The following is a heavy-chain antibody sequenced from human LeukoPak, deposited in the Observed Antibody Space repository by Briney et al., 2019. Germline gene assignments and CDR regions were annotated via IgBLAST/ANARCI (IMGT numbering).Heavy chain of an antibody. Sequence: GKSLRLSCVASGFTFSNFGVHWVRQAPGKGLEWVAVISYNGHYEYYGESVKGRFTISRDNSKNTVSLQMDNLRIEDTAVYYCVRGGSPPTSTWSLDEWGQGTLVSVSS. D-gene: IGHD1-26*01. V-gene: IGHV3-30*03. CDR2: ISYNGHYE. J-gene: IGHJ4*02. CDR3: VRGGSPPTSTWSLDE. CDR1: GFTFSNFG.